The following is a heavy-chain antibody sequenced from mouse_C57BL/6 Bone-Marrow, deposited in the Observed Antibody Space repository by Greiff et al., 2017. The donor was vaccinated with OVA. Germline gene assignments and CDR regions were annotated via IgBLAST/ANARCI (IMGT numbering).Heavy chain of an antibody. Sequence: EVQVVESGPELVKPGASVKMSCKASGYTFTDYNMHWVKQSHGKSLEWIGYINPNNGGTSYNQKFKGKATLTVNKSSSTAYMELRSLTSEDSAVYYCARGGNYLFAYWGQGTLVTVSA. CDR1: GYTFTDYN. CDR3: ARGGNYLFAY. V-gene: IGHV1-22*01. D-gene: IGHD2-1*01. J-gene: IGHJ3*01. CDR2: INPNNGGT.